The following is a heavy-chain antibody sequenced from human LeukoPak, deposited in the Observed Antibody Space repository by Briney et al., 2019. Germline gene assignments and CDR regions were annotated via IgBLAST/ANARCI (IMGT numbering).Heavy chain of an antibody. Sequence: GGSLRLSCAASGFTFSGYGMHWVRQAPGKGLEWVAVISYDGSNKYYADSVKGRFTISRDNSKNTLYLQMNSLRAEDTAVYYCAKDLSLPVAGTYYFDYWGQGTLVTVSS. V-gene: IGHV3-30*18. CDR2: ISYDGSNK. CDR1: GFTFSGYG. J-gene: IGHJ4*02. D-gene: IGHD6-19*01. CDR3: AKDLSLPVAGTYYFDY.